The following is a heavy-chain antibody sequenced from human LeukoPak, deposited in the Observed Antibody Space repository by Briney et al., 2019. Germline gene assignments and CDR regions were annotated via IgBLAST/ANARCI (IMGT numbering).Heavy chain of an antibody. CDR3: ASVVPFYYGMDV. Sequence: SETLSFTCTVAGGSITSYCWSWIRQPPGKGLEWIGYIYYSGSTNYNPSLKSRVTISVDTSKNQFSLKLSSVTAADTAVYYCASVVPFYYGMDVWGQGTTVTVSS. D-gene: IGHD2-2*01. V-gene: IGHV4-59*08. CDR1: GGSITSYC. J-gene: IGHJ6*02. CDR2: IYYSGST.